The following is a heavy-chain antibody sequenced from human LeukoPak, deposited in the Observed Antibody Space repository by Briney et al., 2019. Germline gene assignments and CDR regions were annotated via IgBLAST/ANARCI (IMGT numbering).Heavy chain of an antibody. Sequence: GESLRISCKGSGYRFTSYWISWVRQMPGKGLEWMGGVDPGDSYIKYSPSFQGHVTISADKSISTAYLHWSSLKASDTAMYYCARHRRVSNFDYWGQGTLVTVSS. CDR3: ARHRRVSNFDY. D-gene: IGHD3-16*02. J-gene: IGHJ4*02. CDR1: GYRFTSYW. V-gene: IGHV5-10-1*01. CDR2: VDPGDSYI.